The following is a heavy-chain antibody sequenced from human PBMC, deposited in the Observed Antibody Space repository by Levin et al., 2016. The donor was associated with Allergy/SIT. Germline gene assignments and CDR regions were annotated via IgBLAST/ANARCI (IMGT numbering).Heavy chain of an antibody. Sequence: GESLKISCAASGFTFSSYSMSWVRQAPGKGLEWVSAISGSGGSTYYADSVKGRFTISRDNSKNTLYLQMNSLRAEDTAVYYCAKEAGRVAAAGTHYWGQGTLVTVSS. CDR3: AKEAGRVAAAGTHY. CDR1: GFTFSSYS. J-gene: IGHJ4*02. D-gene: IGHD6-13*01. CDR2: ISGSGGST. V-gene: IGHV3-23*01.